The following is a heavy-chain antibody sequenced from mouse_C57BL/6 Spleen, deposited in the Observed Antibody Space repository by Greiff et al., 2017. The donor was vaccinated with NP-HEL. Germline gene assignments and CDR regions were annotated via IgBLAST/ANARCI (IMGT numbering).Heavy chain of an antibody. V-gene: IGHV1-26*01. CDR3: ARNDGYYSYAMDD. CDR1: GYTFTDYY. J-gene: IGHJ4*01. CDR2: INPNNGGT. D-gene: IGHD2-3*01. Sequence: EVQLQQSGPELVKPGASVKISCKASGYTFTDYYMNWVKQSHGKSLEWIGDINPNNGGTSYNQKFKGKATLTVDKSSSTAYMELRSLTSEDSAVYYCARNDGYYSYAMDDWGQGTSVTVSS.